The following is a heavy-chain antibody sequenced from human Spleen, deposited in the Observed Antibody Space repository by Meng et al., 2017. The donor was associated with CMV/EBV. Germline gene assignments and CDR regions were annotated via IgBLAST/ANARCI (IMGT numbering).Heavy chain of an antibody. CDR3: ANELNYCSGGSCGY. D-gene: IGHD2-15*01. CDR1: GFTFSDYW. J-gene: IGHJ4*02. CDR2: IAQGGEQK. Sequence: GESLKISCAASGFTFSDYWMSWVRQAPGKGLQWVANIAQGGEQKHYVDSLKGRFTISRDNPKNALYLQLNSLRAEDTAVYYCANELNYCSGGSCGYWGQGTLVTVSS. V-gene: IGHV3-7*01.